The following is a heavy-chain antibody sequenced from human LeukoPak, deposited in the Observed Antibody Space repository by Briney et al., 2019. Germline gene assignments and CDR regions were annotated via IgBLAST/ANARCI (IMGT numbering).Heavy chain of an antibody. V-gene: IGHV4-59*01. CDR1: GGSISPYY. D-gene: IGHD3-22*01. CDR2: IYYSGST. Sequence: SETLSLTCTVSGGSISPYYWSWIRQPPGKGLEWIEYIYYSGSTNYNPSLKSRVTISLDTSKNQFSLKLSSVTAADTAVYYCARSTWLLDKWGQGTLVTVSS. CDR3: ARSTWLLDK. J-gene: IGHJ4*02.